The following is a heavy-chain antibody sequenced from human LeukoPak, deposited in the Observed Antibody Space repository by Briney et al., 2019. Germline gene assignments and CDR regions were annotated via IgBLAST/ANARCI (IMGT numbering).Heavy chain of an antibody. D-gene: IGHD1-26*01. CDR3: ARGPDYSGSYDY. Sequence: LTGGSLRLSCAASGFTFDDYAMHWVRQAPGKGLEWVSGISWNSGSIGYADSVKGRFTISRDNAKNSLYLQMNSLRAEDTAVYYCARGPDYSGSYDYWGQGTLVTVSS. CDR2: ISWNSGSI. V-gene: IGHV3-9*01. J-gene: IGHJ4*02. CDR1: GFTFDDYA.